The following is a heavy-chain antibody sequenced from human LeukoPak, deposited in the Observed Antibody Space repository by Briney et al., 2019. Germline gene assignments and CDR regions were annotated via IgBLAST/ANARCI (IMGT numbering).Heavy chain of an antibody. CDR1: GFTFSSYG. CDR2: ISYDGSNK. CDR3: ARGSYYYGSGSYY. J-gene: IGHJ4*02. V-gene: IGHV3-30*03. Sequence: PGRSLRLSCAASGFTFSSYGMHWVRQAPGKGLEWVAVISYDGSNKYYADSVKGRFTISRDNSKNTLYLQMNSLRAEDTAVYYCARGSYYYGSGSYYWGQGTLVTVSS. D-gene: IGHD3-10*01.